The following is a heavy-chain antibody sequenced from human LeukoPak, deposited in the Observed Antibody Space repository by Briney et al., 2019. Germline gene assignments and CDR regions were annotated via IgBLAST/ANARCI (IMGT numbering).Heavy chain of an antibody. CDR3: AREDSSSSGAFDI. D-gene: IGHD6-13*01. Sequence: GGSLRLSCAASGFTFSYYNMNWVRQAPGKGLEWVSYISSSSSSIYYADSVRGRFTISRDNAWNSLYLQMNSLRAEDAAVYYCAREDSSSSGAFDIWGQGTLVTVSS. CDR2: ISSSSSSI. CDR1: GFTFSYYN. J-gene: IGHJ3*02. V-gene: IGHV3-48*01.